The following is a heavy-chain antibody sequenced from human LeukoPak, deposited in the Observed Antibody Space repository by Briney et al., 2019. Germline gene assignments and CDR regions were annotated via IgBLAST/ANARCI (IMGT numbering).Heavy chain of an antibody. J-gene: IGHJ4*02. CDR3: AQERDRRGYFDY. V-gene: IGHV3-30*02. CDR1: GFTFRSNA. D-gene: IGHD2-15*01. CDR2: IRYDGNAK. Sequence: PGGSLRLSCAASGFTFRSNAMHWVRRAPGKGLEWVSFIRYDGNAKYYADSVKGRFTVSRDNSKNTLYLQMNSLRVEDTAVYYCAQERDRRGYFDYWGQGTLVTVSS.